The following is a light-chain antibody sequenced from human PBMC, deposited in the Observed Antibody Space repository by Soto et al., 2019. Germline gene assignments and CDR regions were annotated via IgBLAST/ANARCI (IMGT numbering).Light chain of an antibody. J-gene: IGLJ2*01. CDR3: TSYTATSHVI. CDR1: SSHFDTYNL. V-gene: IGLV2-14*02. Sequence: QSALTQPASVSGSPGQSITISCTGPSSHFDTYNLVSWYQLHPGKVPKLIIYEVFYRPSGVSTRFSGSKSGNTASLTISGLQAEDECFYYCTSYTATSHVIFGGGTKVTVL. CDR2: EVF.